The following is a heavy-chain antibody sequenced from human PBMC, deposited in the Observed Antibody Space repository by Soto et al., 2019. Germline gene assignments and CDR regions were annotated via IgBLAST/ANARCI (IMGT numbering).Heavy chain of an antibody. CDR2: IYYSGST. J-gene: IGHJ6*02. V-gene: IGHV4-39*01. Sequence: SETLSLTCTVSGGSISSSSYYWGWIRQPPGKGLEWIGSIYYSGSTYYNPSLKSRVTISVDTSKNQFSLKLSSVTAADTAVYYCARHLQTGGYSSGWSYYYYYYGMDVWGQGTTVTVSS. D-gene: IGHD6-19*01. CDR1: GGSISSSSYY. CDR3: ARHLQTGGYSSGWSYYYYYYGMDV.